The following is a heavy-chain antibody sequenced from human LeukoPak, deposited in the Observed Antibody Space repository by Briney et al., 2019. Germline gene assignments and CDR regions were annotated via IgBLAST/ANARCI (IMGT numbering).Heavy chain of an antibody. CDR3: ARDDSTLGYYYYGMDV. J-gene: IGHJ6*02. CDR2: IWYDGSNK. V-gene: IGHV3-33*08. Sequence: GGSLRLSCEGSAFIFSGHWMNWVRQAPGKGLEWVAVIWYDGSNKYYADSVKGRFTISRDNSKNTLYLQMNSLRAEDTAVYYCARDDSTLGYYYYGMDVWGQGTTVTVSS. D-gene: IGHD2-15*01. CDR1: AFIFSGHW.